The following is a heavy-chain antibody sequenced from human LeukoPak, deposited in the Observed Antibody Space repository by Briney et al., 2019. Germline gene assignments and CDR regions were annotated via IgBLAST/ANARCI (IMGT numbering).Heavy chain of an antibody. Sequence: GRSLRLSCAASGFTFSSHGMHWVRQAPGKGLEWVALIWYDGSNKEYADSVKGRFTISRDNSKNTLYLQMNSLRAEDTAVYYCAKDLSSTVTTFFDYWGQGTLVTVSS. J-gene: IGHJ4*02. CDR3: AKDLSSTVTTFFDY. CDR1: GFTFSSHG. V-gene: IGHV3-33*06. D-gene: IGHD4-11*01. CDR2: IWYDGSNK.